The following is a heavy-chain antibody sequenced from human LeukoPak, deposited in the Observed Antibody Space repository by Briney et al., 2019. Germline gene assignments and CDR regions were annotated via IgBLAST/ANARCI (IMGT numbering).Heavy chain of an antibody. CDR2: ISYDGSNK. V-gene: IGHV3-30*04. Sequence: PGGSLRLSCAASGFTFSSYAMHWVRQAPGKGLEWVAVISYDGSNKYYADSVKGRFTISRDNSKNTLYLQMNSLRAEDTAVYYCARERSSCSWCFDYWGQGTLVTVSS. CDR3: ARERSSCSWCFDY. CDR1: GFTFSSYA. D-gene: IGHD6-13*01. J-gene: IGHJ4*02.